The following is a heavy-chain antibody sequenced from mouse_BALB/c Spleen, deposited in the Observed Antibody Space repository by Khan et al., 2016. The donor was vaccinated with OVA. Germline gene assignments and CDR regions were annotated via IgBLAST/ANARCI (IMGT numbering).Heavy chain of an antibody. Sequence: EVQLQESGPGLVKPSQSLSLTCTVTGYSITSDYAWYWIRQFPGDKLEWMCYINYSGTTSYNPPLKSRTSITRDTSKNHFFLQLTTVTTEDTATYDDARKDYCDCDPFPYWGQGTLVTVSA. CDR1: GYSITSDYA. CDR3: ARKDYCDCDPFPY. CDR2: INYSGTT. D-gene: IGHD2-4*01. J-gene: IGHJ3*01. V-gene: IGHV3-2*02.